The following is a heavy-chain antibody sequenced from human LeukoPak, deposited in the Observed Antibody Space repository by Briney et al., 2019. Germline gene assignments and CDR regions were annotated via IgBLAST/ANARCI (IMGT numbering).Heavy chain of an antibody. CDR3: STSFTPGLDY. CDR2: IKSKTHGGTI. CDR1: GFTFSSYW. D-gene: IGHD3-16*02. J-gene: IGHJ4*02. V-gene: IGHV3-15*01. Sequence: PGGSLRLSCAASGFTFSSYWMTWVRQAPGKGLECVGRIKSKTHGGTIDYAAPVEGRFTISRDDSKNTLYLQMNSLKTEDTAVYYCSTSFTPGLDYWGQGALVTVSS.